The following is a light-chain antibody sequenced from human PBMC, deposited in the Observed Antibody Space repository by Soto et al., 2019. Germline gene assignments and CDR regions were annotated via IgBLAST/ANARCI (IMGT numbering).Light chain of an antibody. J-gene: IGLJ1*01. CDR1: SSDVGGYNY. Sequence: QSALTQPASASGSPGQSITISCTGTSSDVGGYNYVSWYQQHPGKAPKLMIYEVSNRPSGVSNRFSGSKSGNTASLTISGLQAEDEADYYCSSYTSSSTNYVFGTGTKLTVL. CDR3: SSYTSSSTNYV. CDR2: EVS. V-gene: IGLV2-14*01.